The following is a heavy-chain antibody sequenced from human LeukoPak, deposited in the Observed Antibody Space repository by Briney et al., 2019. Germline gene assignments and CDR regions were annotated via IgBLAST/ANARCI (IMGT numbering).Heavy chain of an antibody. CDR1: GVSSSSSSYY. Sequence: SETLSLTCTVSGVSSSSSSYYWSWIRQPAGKGLEWIGRVYSSGSTNYNPSLKSRVTMSVDTSKNQFSLKLTSVTAADTAVYYCAREIVGATLDYWGQGTLVTVSS. D-gene: IGHD1-26*01. CDR2: VYSSGST. V-gene: IGHV4-61*02. J-gene: IGHJ4*02. CDR3: AREIVGATLDY.